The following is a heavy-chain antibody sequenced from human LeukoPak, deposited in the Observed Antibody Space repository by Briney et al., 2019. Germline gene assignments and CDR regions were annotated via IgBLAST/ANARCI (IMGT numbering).Heavy chain of an antibody. D-gene: IGHD6-19*01. CDR2: ISSSSSYI. CDR3: ARDLAMDNIAVAAHGGGY. Sequence: GGSLRLSCVASGFTFSTYAMNWVRQAPGKGLEWVSSISSSSSYIYYADSVKGRFTISRDNAKNSLYLQMNSLRAEDTAVYYCARDLAMDNIAVAAHGGGYWGQGTLVTVSS. CDR1: GFTFSTYA. J-gene: IGHJ4*02. V-gene: IGHV3-21*01.